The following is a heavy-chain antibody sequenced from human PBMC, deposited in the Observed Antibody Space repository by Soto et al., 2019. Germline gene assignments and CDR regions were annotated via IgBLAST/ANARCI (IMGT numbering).Heavy chain of an antibody. Sequence: GESLKISCKGSGYSFITHWIAWVRQMPGEGLEWMGIINPADSDIRYSPSFQGQVTISVDKSINTAYLQWSSLKASDTATYYCTRPQSSGWYDFWGQGTLVTVSS. J-gene: IGHJ5*01. CDR1: GYSFITHW. D-gene: IGHD3-22*01. V-gene: IGHV5-51*01. CDR2: INPADSDI. CDR3: TRPQSSGWYDF.